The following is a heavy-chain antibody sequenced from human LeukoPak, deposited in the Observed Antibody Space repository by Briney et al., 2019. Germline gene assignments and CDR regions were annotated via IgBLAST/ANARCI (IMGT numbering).Heavy chain of an antibody. CDR1: GYTFGDYG. CDR3: ARAGGAQWLEHRRRRGDYYFDY. D-gene: IGHD6-19*01. Sequence: GGSLRLSCAASGYTFGDYGMSWVRQVPGKGLEWDSGTNRRGDITGYADFVKGRFTISRDNAKNSLYLQMNSLRAEDTALYYCARAGGAQWLEHRRRRGDYYFDYWGQGTLVTVSS. CDR2: TNRRGDIT. V-gene: IGHV3-20*04. J-gene: IGHJ4*02.